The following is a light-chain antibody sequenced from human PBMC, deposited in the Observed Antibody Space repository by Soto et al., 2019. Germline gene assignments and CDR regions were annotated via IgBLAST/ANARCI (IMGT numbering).Light chain of an antibody. V-gene: IGKV3-20*01. CDR1: QSISTNY. CDR2: CAS. Sequence: IVLTQSPGTLSLSPGERATLSCRASQSISTNYVAWYQQKPGQPPRRLIYCASTRDTGIPDRFSGSGSGTEFTLTISRLEPEDFAVYYCQQYDNSPFNFGPGNKVDV. J-gene: IGKJ3*01. CDR3: QQYDNSPFN.